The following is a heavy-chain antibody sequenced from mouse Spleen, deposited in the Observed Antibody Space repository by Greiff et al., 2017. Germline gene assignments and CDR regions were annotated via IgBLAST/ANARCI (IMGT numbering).Heavy chain of an antibody. CDR3: AKYDGYYYY. V-gene: IGHV3-6*01. Sequence: EVKLQESGPGLVKPSQSLSLTCSVTGYSITSGYYWKWIRQFPGNKLEWMGYISYDGSNNYNPSLKNRISITRDTSKNQFFLKLNSVTTEDTATYYCAKYDGYYYYWGQGTTLTVSS. CDR2: ISYDGSN. CDR1: GYSITSGYY. D-gene: IGHD2-3*01. J-gene: IGHJ2*01.